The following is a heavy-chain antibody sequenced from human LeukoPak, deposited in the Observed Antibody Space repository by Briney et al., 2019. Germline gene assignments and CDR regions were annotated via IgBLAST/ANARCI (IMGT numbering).Heavy chain of an antibody. CDR1: GGTFSSYA. CDR2: IIPIFVTT. D-gene: IGHD3-10*01. J-gene: IGHJ4*02. Sequence: ASVKVSCKASGGTFSSYAISWVRQAPGQGLEWMGGIIPIFVTTNYAQKFQGRVTITADESTSTAYMELSSLRSEDTAVYYCASASRITMLRGANDYWGQGTLVTVSS. CDR3: ASASRITMLRGANDY. V-gene: IGHV1-69*13.